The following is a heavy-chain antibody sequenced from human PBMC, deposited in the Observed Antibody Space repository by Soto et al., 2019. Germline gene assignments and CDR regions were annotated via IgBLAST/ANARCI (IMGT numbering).Heavy chain of an antibody. J-gene: IGHJ6*02. CDR2: ISAYNGNT. V-gene: IGHV1-18*04. CDR3: ARDLELRITIFGVVIKYGMDV. CDR1: GYTFTSYG. Sequence: ASVKVSCKTSGYTFTSYGISWVRQAPGQGLEWMGWISAYNGNTNYAQKLQGRVTMTTDTSTSTAYMELRSLRSDDTAVYYCARDLELRITIFGVVIKYGMDVWGQGTTVTVSS. D-gene: IGHD3-3*01.